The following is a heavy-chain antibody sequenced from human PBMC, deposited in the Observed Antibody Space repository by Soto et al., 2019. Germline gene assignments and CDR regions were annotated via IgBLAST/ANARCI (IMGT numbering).Heavy chain of an antibody. V-gene: IGHV4-31*03. CDR2: IYYSGST. CDR1: GGSISSGGYY. Sequence: QVQLQESGPGLVKPSQTLSLTCTVSGGSISSGGYYWSWIRQHPGKGLEWIGYIYYSGSTYYNPSLKSRVTISVDTSKNQFSLKLSSVTAADTAVYYCARGRGFWGSSKYYFDYWGQGTLVTVSS. D-gene: IGHD3-16*01. CDR3: ARGRGFWGSSKYYFDY. J-gene: IGHJ4*02.